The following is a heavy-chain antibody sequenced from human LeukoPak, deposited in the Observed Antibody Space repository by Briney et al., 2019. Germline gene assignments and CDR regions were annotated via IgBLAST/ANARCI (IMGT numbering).Heavy chain of an antibody. J-gene: IGHJ4*02. CDR2: INHSGST. D-gene: IGHD3-22*01. CDR3: ARGRIRYYYDSLRDFDY. CDR1: GGSFSGYY. V-gene: IGHV4-34*01. Sequence: PSETLSLTCAVYGGSFSGYYWSWIRQPPGKGLEWIGEINHSGSTNYNPSLKSRVTISVGTSKNQFSLKLSSVTAADTAVYYCARGRIRYYYDSLRDFDYWGQGTLVTVSS.